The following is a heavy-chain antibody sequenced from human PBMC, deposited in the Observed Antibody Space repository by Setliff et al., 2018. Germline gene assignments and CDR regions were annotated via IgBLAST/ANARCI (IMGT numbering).Heavy chain of an antibody. CDR1: GYTFTSYG. CDR3: ATSYSGSYYGY. Sequence: ASVKVSCKASGYTFTSYGISWVRQAPGQGLEWMGRINPNSGGTNYAQKFQGRVTMTRDTSISTAYMELSRLRSDDTAVYYCATSYSGSYYGYWGQGTLVTVSS. CDR2: INPNSGGT. J-gene: IGHJ4*02. V-gene: IGHV1-2*06. D-gene: IGHD1-26*01.